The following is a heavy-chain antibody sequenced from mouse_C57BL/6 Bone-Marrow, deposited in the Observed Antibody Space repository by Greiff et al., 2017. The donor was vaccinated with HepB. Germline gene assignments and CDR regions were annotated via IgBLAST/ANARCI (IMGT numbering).Heavy chain of an antibody. Sequence: QVQLKQPGAELVRPGSSVKLSCKASGYTFTTYWMHWVKQRPIQGLEWIGNIDPSDSETHYNQKFKDKATLTVDKSSSTAYMQLSSLTSEDSAVYYCARFDDGYYDWFAYWGQGTLVTVSA. CDR1: GYTFTTYW. J-gene: IGHJ3*01. V-gene: IGHV1-52*01. CDR3: ARFDDGYYDWFAY. CDR2: IDPSDSET. D-gene: IGHD2-3*01.